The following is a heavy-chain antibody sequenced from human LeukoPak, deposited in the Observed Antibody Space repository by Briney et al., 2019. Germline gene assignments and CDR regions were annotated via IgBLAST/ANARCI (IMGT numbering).Heavy chain of an antibody. V-gene: IGHV3-43*02. J-gene: IGHJ6*02. Sequence: GGSLRLSCAASGFTFDDYAMHWVRQAPGKGLEWASLISGDGGSTYYADSVKGRFTISRDNSKNSLYLQMNSLRTEDTALYYCAKDLARDGYNFGYYYYGMDVWGQGTTVTVSS. CDR1: GFTFDDYA. CDR2: ISGDGGST. CDR3: AKDLARDGYNFGYYYYGMDV. D-gene: IGHD5-24*01.